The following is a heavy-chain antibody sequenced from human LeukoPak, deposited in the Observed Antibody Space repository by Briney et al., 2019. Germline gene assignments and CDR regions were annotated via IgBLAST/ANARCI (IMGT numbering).Heavy chain of an antibody. CDR2: FDPEDGET. CDR3: AITVTNPESTLKGVTFDY. V-gene: IGHV1-24*01. CDR1: GYTLTELS. D-gene: IGHD4-11*01. J-gene: IGHJ4*02. Sequence: ASVKVSCKVSGYTLTELSMHWVRQAPGKGLEWMGGFDPEDGETIYAQKFQGRVTMTEDTSTDTAYMELSSLRSEDTAVYYCAITVTNPESTLKGVTFDYWGQGTLVTVSS.